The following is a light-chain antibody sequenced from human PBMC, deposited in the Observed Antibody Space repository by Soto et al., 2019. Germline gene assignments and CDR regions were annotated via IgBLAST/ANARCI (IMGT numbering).Light chain of an antibody. J-gene: IGKJ5*01. V-gene: IGKV3D-15*01. CDR3: QQYNTWPPIT. CDR2: GAS. Sequence: EIVLTQSPATLSLSPGERVTLPCRSSQSVSNSLAWYQQKPGQAPRLLIYGASNRATGIPDRFSGTGSGTEFTLTISSLQSEDFAVYYCQQYNTWPPITFGQGTRLEIK. CDR1: QSVSNS.